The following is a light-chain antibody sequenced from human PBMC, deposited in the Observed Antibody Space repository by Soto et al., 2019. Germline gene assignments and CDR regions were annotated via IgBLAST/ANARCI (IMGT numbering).Light chain of an antibody. CDR3: QHYGSSPPIT. CDR1: RGVSSAY. CDR2: GAS. V-gene: IGKV3-20*01. Sequence: EIVLTQFPGTLSLSPGGRATLSCRASRGVSSAYIAWYQQRPGLAPRLLIYGASNRATGIPDRFRGNGSGTDFTLTIGTLEPEDFAVYLCQHYGSSPPITFGQGTRLDVK. J-gene: IGKJ5*01.